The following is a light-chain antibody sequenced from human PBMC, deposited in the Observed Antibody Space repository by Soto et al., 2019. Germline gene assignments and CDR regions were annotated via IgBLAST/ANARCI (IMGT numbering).Light chain of an antibody. CDR1: QSVRSN. V-gene: IGKV3-15*01. CDR2: GAS. CDR3: QQYNNWPRT. J-gene: IGKJ1*01. Sequence: EIVMTQSPATLSVSPGERATISCRASQSVRSNLAWYQQKPGQAPRLLIYGASTRATGIPARFSGSGSGIEFTLTISSLQSEDFAVYYCQQYNNWPRTFGQGTKVDIK.